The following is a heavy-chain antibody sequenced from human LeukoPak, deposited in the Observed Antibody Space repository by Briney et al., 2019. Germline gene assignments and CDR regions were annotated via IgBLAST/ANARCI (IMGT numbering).Heavy chain of an antibody. V-gene: IGHV3-73*01. J-gene: IGHJ4*02. CDR2: IRSKANSYAT. Sequence: GGSLRLSCAASGFTFSGSAMHWVRQASGKGLEWVGRIRSKANSYATAYAASVKGRFTISRDDSKNTAYLQMNSLKTEDTAVYYCTSPVNLVGAPSDYWGQGTLVTVSS. CDR3: TSPVNLVGAPSDY. D-gene: IGHD1-26*01. CDR1: GFTFSGSA.